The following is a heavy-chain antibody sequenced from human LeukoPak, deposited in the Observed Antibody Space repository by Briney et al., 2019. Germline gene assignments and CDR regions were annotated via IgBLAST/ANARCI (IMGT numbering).Heavy chain of an antibody. D-gene: IGHD3-9*01. CDR3: ARSPHILTGENFDF. V-gene: IGHV1-2*02. J-gene: IGHJ4*02. CDR1: GYTFTDDY. Sequence: ASVKASCKASGYTFTDDYIHWVRQAPGQGLEWMGWINVNSGGTNYAQKFYARVTMTRDTSISTAYMELSRLRSDDTAVFYCARSPHILTGENFDFWGQGTLVTVSS. CDR2: INVNSGGT.